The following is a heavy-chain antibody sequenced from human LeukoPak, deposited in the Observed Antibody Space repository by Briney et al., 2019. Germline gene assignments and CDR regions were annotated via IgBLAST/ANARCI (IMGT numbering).Heavy chain of an antibody. CDR1: SASISSYY. V-gene: IGHV4-59*01. D-gene: IGHD6-19*01. Sequence: PSETLSLTCTVSSASISSYYWGWIRQSPGKELEWIGYIQNTGGTNYNPSLKSRVSISKDTSKNQFSLQVRSVTAADTAVYYCVKHGSGWSFDYWGQGTLVTVSS. J-gene: IGHJ4*02. CDR3: VKHGSGWSFDY. CDR2: IQNTGGT.